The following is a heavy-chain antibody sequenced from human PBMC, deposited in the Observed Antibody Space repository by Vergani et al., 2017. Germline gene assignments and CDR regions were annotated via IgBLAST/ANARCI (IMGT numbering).Heavy chain of an antibody. D-gene: IGHD6-13*01. V-gene: IGHV3-9*03. J-gene: IGHJ4*02. CDR2: ISWNSGSI. CDR3: AKDSSPIAAAGTGGWIDY. CDR1: GFTFDDYA. Sequence: EVQLQESGGGLVKPGGSLRVSCAASGFTFDDYAMHWVRQAPGKGLEWVSGISWNSGSIGYADSVKGRFTISRDNAKNSLYLQMNSLRAEDMALYYCAKDSSPIAAAGTGGWIDYWGQGTLVTVSS.